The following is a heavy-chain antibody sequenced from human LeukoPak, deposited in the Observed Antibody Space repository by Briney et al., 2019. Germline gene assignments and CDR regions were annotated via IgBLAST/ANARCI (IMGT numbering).Heavy chain of an antibody. CDR2: INHSGST. CDR1: GGSFSGYY. CDR3: ARENGSGSYQGHFDY. Sequence: PSETPSLTCAVYGGSFSGYYWSWIRQPPGKGLEWIGEINHSGSTNYNPSLKNRVTISVDTSKNQFSLKLSSVTAADTAVYYCARENGSGSYQGHFDYWGQGTLVTVSS. J-gene: IGHJ4*02. D-gene: IGHD3-10*01. V-gene: IGHV4-34*01.